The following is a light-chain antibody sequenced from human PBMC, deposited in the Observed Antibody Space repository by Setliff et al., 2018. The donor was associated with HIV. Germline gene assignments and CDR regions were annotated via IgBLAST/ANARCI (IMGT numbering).Light chain of an antibody. CDR3: AAWDDSLSGLYV. CDR2: RNN. J-gene: IGLJ1*01. V-gene: IGLV1-47*01. CDR1: SSNIGTNY. Sequence: QSALTQPPSASGTPGQRVTISCSESSSNIGTNYVYWYQQLPGTAPKLLIYRNNQRPSGVPDRFSGSKSGTSASLAISGLRSEDEADYYCAAWDDSLSGLYVFGVGTKV.